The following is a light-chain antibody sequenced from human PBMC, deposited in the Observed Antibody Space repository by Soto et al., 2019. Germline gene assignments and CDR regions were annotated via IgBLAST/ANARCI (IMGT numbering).Light chain of an antibody. V-gene: IGKV3-20*01. CDR2: GGS. J-gene: IGKJ1*01. CDR1: QSVRSR. Sequence: EIIMTRSPDILSVSPGERATLSCRASQSVRSRLAWYQQKPGQAPRLLIYGGSSRATGIPVRFSGSGSETDFTLTITRMEPEDFAVYDCQQYSSSRTFGQGTKVDIK. CDR3: QQYSSSRT.